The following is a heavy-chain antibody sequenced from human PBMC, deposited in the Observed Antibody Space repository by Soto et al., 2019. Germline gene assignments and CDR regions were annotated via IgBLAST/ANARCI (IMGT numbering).Heavy chain of an antibody. CDR3: ARKEGFNWNYAWFDP. CDR2: ISYSGGST. Sequence: LRLSCAASGFTFSSYAMSWVRQAPGKGLEWVSAISYSGGSTYYADSVKGRFTISRDNSKNTLYLQMNSLRAEDTAVYYCARKEGFNWNYAWFDPWGQGTLVTVSS. CDR1: GFTFSSYA. D-gene: IGHD1-7*01. J-gene: IGHJ5*02. V-gene: IGHV3-23*01.